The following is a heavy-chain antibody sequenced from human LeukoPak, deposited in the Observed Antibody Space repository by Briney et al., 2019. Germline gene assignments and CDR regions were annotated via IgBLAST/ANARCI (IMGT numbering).Heavy chain of an antibody. D-gene: IGHD2-15*01. J-gene: IGHJ4*02. CDR1: GFTFSSYG. CDR3: AKDFPCSGGSCYSSGFDY. V-gene: IGHV3-30*18. CDR2: ISYDGGNK. Sequence: GGSLRLSCAASGFTFSSYGMHWVRQAPGKGLEWVAVISYDGGNKYYADSVKGRFTISRDNSKNTLYLQMNSLRAEDTAVYYCAKDFPCSGGSCYSSGFDYWGQGTLVTVSS.